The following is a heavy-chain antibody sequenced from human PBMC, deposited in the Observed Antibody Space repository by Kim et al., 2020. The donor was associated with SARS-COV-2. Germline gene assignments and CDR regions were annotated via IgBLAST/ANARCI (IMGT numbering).Heavy chain of an antibody. V-gene: IGHV3-30*04. J-gene: IGHJ6*01. CDR2: ISYDGSNK. D-gene: IGHD6-13*01. CDR1: GFTFSSYA. CDR3: ARDEVRQLVDYYYYYAM. Sequence: GGSLRLSCAASGFTFSSYAMHWVRQAPGKGLEWVAVISYDGSNKYYADSVKGRFTISRDNSKNTLYLQMNSLRAEDTAVYYCARDEVRQLVDYYYYYAM.